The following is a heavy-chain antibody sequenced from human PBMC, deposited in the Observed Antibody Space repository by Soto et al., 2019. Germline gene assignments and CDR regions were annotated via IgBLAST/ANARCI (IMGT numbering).Heavy chain of an antibody. CDR2: ISSSSSYI. J-gene: IGHJ3*02. D-gene: IGHD6-13*01. V-gene: IGHV3-21*01. CDR3: ARDLSPRIAAADDAFDI. Sequence: GGSLRLSCAASGFTFSSYSMNWVRQAPGKGLEWVSSISSSSSYIYYADSAKGRFTISRDNAKNSLYLQMNSLRAEDTAVYYCARDLSPRIAAADDAFDIWGQGTMVTVSS. CDR1: GFTFSSYS.